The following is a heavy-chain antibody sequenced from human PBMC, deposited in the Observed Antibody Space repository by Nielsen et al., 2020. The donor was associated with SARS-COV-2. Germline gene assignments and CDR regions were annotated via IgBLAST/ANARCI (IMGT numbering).Heavy chain of an antibody. CDR2: FDPEDGET. Sequence: ASVKVSCKVSGYTLTELSMHWVRQAPGKGLEWMGGFDPEDGETIYAQKFQGRVTMTEDTSTDTAYMELSSLRSEDTAVYYCARRNSIVVVVAAYNWFDPWGQGTLVTVSS. J-gene: IGHJ5*02. D-gene: IGHD2-15*01. V-gene: IGHV1-24*01. CDR1: GYTLTELS. CDR3: ARRNSIVVVVAAYNWFDP.